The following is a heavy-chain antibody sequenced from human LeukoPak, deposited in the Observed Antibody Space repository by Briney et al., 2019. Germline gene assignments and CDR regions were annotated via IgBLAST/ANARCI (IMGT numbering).Heavy chain of an antibody. D-gene: IGHD3-22*01. J-gene: IGHJ3*02. CDR1: GFTFSSYG. Sequence: PGGSLRLSCAASGFTFSSYGMSWVRQAPGKGLEWVSAMSGSGGSTYYADSVKCRFTISRDNSKNPLYLQMNSLRAEDTAVYYCAKDRSFYYYDSSGYYPDAFDIWGQGTMVTVSS. CDR3: AKDRSFYYYDSSGYYPDAFDI. V-gene: IGHV3-23*01. CDR2: MSGSGGST.